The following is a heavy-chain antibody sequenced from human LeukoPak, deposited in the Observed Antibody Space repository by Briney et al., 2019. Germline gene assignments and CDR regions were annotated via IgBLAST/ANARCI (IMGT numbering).Heavy chain of an antibody. D-gene: IGHD3-22*01. CDR1: GRPPSVYY. Sequence: SDTQSLTCAVYGRPPSVYYWLWTRGPPGKGREGVGEINHCGSTNYNPSLKSRVTISVDTSKNQFSLKLSSVTAADTAVYYCARGRNYYDSSGYYYIGKYYFDYWGQGTLVTVSS. V-gene: IGHV4-34*01. CDR2: INHCGST. J-gene: IGHJ4*02. CDR3: ARGRNYYDSSGYYYIGKYYFDY.